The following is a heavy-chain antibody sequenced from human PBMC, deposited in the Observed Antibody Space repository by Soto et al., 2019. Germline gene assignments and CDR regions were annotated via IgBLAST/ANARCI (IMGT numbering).Heavy chain of an antibody. CDR2: IYYSGVT. CDR1: GDSISPYY. D-gene: IGHD3-10*01. Sequence: SETLSLTCVVSGDSISPYYWSWIRQPPGKGLEWIGYIYYSGVTYYSPSLQSRISISVDTSKNQFSLTLNSVTAADTAVYYCATDSGGPPLNRFDSWGHGTLVTVSS. V-gene: IGHV4-59*12. CDR3: ATDSGGPPLNRFDS. J-gene: IGHJ5*01.